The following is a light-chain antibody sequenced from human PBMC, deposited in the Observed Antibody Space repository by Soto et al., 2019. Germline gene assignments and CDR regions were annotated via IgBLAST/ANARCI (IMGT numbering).Light chain of an antibody. Sequence: QSVLTQPPSVSAAPGQTVTISCSGSSSNIGNNYVFWYQQLQGTTPKLLIYDNDKRPSGIPDRRSGSKSGTSAALGIPGLPTGDEADYYCATLYRGLSVGVFGGGTKLTVL. J-gene: IGLJ2*01. CDR3: ATLYRGLSVGV. V-gene: IGLV1-51*01. CDR2: DND. CDR1: SSNIGNNY.